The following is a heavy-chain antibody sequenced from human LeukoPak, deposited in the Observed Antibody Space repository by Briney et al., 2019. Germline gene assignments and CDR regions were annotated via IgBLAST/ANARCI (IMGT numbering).Heavy chain of an antibody. D-gene: IGHD1-26*01. CDR1: GGSFSGYY. J-gene: IGHJ4*02. Sequence: SETLSLTCAVYGGSFSGYYWSWIRQPPGKGLEWIGEINHSGSTNYNPSLKSRVTISVDTSKNQFSLKLSSVTAADTAVYYCARGQYPYSESYYVRYWGQGTLVTVSS. CDR2: INHSGST. CDR3: ARGQYPYSESYYVRY. V-gene: IGHV4-34*01.